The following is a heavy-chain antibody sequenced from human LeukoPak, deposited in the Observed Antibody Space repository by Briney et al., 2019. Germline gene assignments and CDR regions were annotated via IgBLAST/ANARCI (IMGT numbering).Heavy chain of an antibody. CDR1: GFTFSTYW. D-gene: IGHD2-21*02. V-gene: IGHV3-7*01. CDR3: ARDGTGYRGGDCYRH. CDR2: IKQDGSEK. Sequence: GGSLRLSCAASGFTFSTYWMTWVRQAPGKGLEWVANIKQDGSEKYYVDSVKGRFTISRDNAKNSLYLQMNSLRAEDTAVYYCARDGTGYRGGDCYRHWGQGTLVTVSS. J-gene: IGHJ4*02.